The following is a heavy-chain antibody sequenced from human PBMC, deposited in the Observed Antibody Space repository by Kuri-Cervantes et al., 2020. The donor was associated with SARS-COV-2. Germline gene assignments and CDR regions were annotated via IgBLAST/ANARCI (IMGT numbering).Heavy chain of an antibody. CDR1: GFSLNTSGVG. D-gene: IGHD6-13*01. Sequence: SGPTLVKPTQTLTLTCTFSGFSLNTSGVGVGWIRQPPGKALEWLALIYWNDDKRYSPSLKSRLTITKDTSKNQVVLTMTNMDPVDTATYYCARDIAAAGTGYFDYWGQGTLVTVSS. V-gene: IGHV2-5*01. J-gene: IGHJ4*02. CDR2: IYWNDDK. CDR3: ARDIAAAGTGYFDY.